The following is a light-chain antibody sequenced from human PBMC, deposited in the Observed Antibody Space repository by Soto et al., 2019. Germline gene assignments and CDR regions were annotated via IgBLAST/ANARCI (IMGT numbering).Light chain of an antibody. CDR1: QDIRGA. V-gene: IGKV1-13*02. Sequence: IQLTQSPSSLSASVGDRVTITCRASQDIRGALAWYQQKPGKAPKILIYDVSTLESGVPSRFSGSSSGTDFTLTISSLQPVDFATYYCQQFNSYPITFGQGTRLEIK. J-gene: IGKJ5*01. CDR3: QQFNSYPIT. CDR2: DVS.